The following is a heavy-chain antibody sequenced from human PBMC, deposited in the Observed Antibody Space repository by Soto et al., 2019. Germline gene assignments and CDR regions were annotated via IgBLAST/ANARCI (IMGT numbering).Heavy chain of an antibody. V-gene: IGHV3-23*01. CDR2: ISGSGGST. Sequence: EVQLLESGGGLVQSGGSLRLSCAASGFTFSSFAMTWVRQAPGKGLEWVSTISGSGGSTYYADSVKGRFPISRDNSKNTLYLQMNSLRAEDTAVYYCAKGGSGSSKDLDYWGQGTLVTVSS. D-gene: IGHD6-6*01. CDR1: GFTFSSFA. CDR3: AKGGSGSSKDLDY. J-gene: IGHJ4*02.